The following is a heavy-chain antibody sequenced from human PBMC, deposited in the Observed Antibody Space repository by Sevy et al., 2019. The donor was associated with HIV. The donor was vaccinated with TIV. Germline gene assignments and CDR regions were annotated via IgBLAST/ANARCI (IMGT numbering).Heavy chain of an antibody. D-gene: IGHD6-19*01. J-gene: IGHJ3*02. Sequence: GGSLRLSCAASGFTFSSYWMHWVRQAPGKGLMWVSRINGDGSSTCYADSVKGRFTISRDNAKNTLYLQMNSLRAEDTAVYYCARWRAVAGSPHAFDIWGQGTMVTVSS. V-gene: IGHV3-74*01. CDR2: INGDGSST. CDR1: GFTFSSYW. CDR3: ARWRAVAGSPHAFDI.